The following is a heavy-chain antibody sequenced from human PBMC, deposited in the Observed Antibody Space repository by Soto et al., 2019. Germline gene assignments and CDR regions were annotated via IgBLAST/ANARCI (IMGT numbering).Heavy chain of an antibody. V-gene: IGHV3-30*18. J-gene: IGHJ4*02. CDR2: ISYDGSNK. CDR3: AKDEARYFDWLLLGGSPMDY. D-gene: IGHD3-9*01. CDR1: GFTFSSYG. Sequence: GGSLRLSCAASGFTFSSYGMHWVRQAPGKGLEWVAVISYDGSNKYYADSVKGRFTISRDNSKNTLYLQMNSLRAEDTAVYYCAKDEARYFDWLLLGGSPMDYWGQGTLVTVSS.